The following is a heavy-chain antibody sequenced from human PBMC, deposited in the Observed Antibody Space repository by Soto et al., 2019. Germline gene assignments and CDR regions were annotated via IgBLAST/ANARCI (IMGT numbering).Heavy chain of an antibody. Sequence: SETRSLTCGVYGGSFSGYYWTWIRQPPGKGLEWIGEIKHTGSTNYNPSLKSRVTISVDTSKNQFSLNLTSVTAADTAAYYCARCAFRGYSYGYYFDYWGQGALVTVS. CDR1: GGSFSGYY. D-gene: IGHD5-18*01. CDR3: ARCAFRGYSYGYYFDY. CDR2: IKHTGST. V-gene: IGHV4-34*01. J-gene: IGHJ4*02.